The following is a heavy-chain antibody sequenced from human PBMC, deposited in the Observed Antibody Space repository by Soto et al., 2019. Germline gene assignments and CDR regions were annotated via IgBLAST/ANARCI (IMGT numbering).Heavy chain of an antibody. D-gene: IGHD3-3*02. CDR2: IWYDGSNK. CDR3: ARDPAVGFLEWLFDY. Sequence: GGSLRLSCAASGFTFSSYGMHWVRQAPGKGLEWVAVIWYDGSNKYYADSVKGRFTISRDNSKNTLYLQMNSLRAEDTAVYYCARDPAVGFLEWLFDYWGQGTLVTVSS. CDR1: GFTFSSYG. J-gene: IGHJ4*02. V-gene: IGHV3-33*08.